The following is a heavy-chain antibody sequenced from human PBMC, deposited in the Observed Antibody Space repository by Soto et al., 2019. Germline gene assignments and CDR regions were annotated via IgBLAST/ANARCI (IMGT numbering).Heavy chain of an antibody. D-gene: IGHD2-2*01. CDR3: AKALTYQLLSSYGMDV. J-gene: IGHJ6*02. CDR2: ISGSGGST. CDR1: GFTFSSYA. Sequence: TGGSLRLSCAASGFTFSSYAMSWVRQAPGKGLEWVSAISGSGGSTYYADSVKGRLTISRDNSKNTLYLQMNSLRAEDTAVYYCAKALTYQLLSSYGMDVWGQGTTVTVSS. V-gene: IGHV3-23*01.